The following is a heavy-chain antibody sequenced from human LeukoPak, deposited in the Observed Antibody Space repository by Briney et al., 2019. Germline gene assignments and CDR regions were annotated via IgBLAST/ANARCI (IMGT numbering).Heavy chain of an antibody. J-gene: IGHJ5*02. D-gene: IGHD3-10*01. CDR2: IYYSGST. CDR1: GGSISSGDYY. V-gene: IGHV4-30-4*01. CDR3: ARVSEGSGTEGWFDP. Sequence: SQTLSLTCTVSGGSISSGDYYWSWIRQPPGKGLEWIGYIYYSGSTYYNPSLKSRVTISVDTSKNQFSLKLSSVTAADTAVYYCARVSEGSGTEGWFDPWGQGTLVTVSS.